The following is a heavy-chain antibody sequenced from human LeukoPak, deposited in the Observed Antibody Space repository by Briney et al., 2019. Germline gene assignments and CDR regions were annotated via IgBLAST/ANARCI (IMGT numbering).Heavy chain of an antibody. CDR3: AKDPAQYYFDY. Sequence: GGSLRLSCAASGFTPSSYGTHGVRQAPGKGLERVACIRYDGSNKYYADSVKGRFTISRDNSKNTLYLQMNSLRAEDTAVYYCAKDPAQYYFDYWGQGTLVTVSS. V-gene: IGHV3-30*02. CDR2: IRYDGSNK. J-gene: IGHJ4*02. CDR1: GFTPSSYG.